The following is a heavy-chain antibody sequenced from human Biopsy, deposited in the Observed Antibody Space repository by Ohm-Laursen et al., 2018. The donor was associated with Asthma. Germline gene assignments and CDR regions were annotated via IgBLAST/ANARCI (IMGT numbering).Heavy chain of an antibody. CDR2: IHYSGTT. V-gene: IGHV4-59*01. J-gene: IGHJ4*02. Sequence: TLSLTCTVSGVSIRSYYWTWIRQPPGKGLEWIGNIHYSGTTYSNPSLKSRVTISVDTSKKQISLRLSSVIAADTAVYYCAGFCSGGNCPDHWGQGTLVTVSS. D-gene: IGHD2-15*01. CDR3: AGFCSGGNCPDH. CDR1: GVSIRSYY.